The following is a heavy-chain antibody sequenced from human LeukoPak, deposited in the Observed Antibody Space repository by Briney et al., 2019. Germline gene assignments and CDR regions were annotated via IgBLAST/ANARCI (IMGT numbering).Heavy chain of an antibody. CDR1: GGSISSYY. D-gene: IGHD2-2*01. J-gene: IGHJ6*03. CDR3: ARGPSWGNSFYYYYMDV. V-gene: IGHV4-4*07. Sequence: SETLSLTCTVSGGSISSYYWSWIRQPAGKGLEWIGRIYTSGSTNYNPSLKSRVTISVDTSKNQFSLKLSSVTAADTAVYYCARGPSWGNSFYYYYMDVWGKGTTVTVSS. CDR2: IYTSGST.